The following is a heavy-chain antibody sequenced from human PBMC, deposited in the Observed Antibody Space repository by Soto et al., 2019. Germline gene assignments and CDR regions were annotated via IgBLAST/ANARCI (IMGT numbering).Heavy chain of an antibody. J-gene: IGHJ5*02. Sequence: QVQLVQSGAEVKKPGSSVKVSCKASGGTFSSYAISWVRQAPGQGLEWMGGIIPIFGTANYAQRFQGRVTITSDESTSTAYMGLGSLRAEDTAVYYCARVPSPGSSSWYRLWFDPWGEGTLVTVSS. CDR1: GGTFSSYA. CDR3: ARVPSPGSSSWYRLWFDP. D-gene: IGHD6-13*01. V-gene: IGHV1-69*05. CDR2: IIPIFGTA.